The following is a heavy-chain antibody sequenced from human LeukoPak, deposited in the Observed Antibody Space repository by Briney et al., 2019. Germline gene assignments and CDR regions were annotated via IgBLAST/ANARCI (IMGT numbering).Heavy chain of an antibody. Sequence: GGSLRLSCAASGFTFSGYWMSWVRQAPGKGLEWVANIKQDGSEKYYVDSVKGRFTISRDNAKNSLFLQMNSLKSEDTAVYHCTTEATGHYGVDVWGQGTTVTVSS. CDR2: IKQDGSEK. CDR3: TTEATGHYGVDV. CDR1: GFTFSGYW. J-gene: IGHJ6*02. D-gene: IGHD2-8*02. V-gene: IGHV3-7*05.